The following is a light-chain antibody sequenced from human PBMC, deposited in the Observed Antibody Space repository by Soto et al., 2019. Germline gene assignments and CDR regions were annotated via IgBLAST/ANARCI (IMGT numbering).Light chain of an antibody. CDR3: QHYNNWPKYT. Sequence: EIVMTQSPATLSVSPGERATLSCRASQSVSSNLAWYQQKPGQAPRLLIYGASTRATGIPARFSGSGSGIEFTLTISSLQSEDFAVYYCQHYNNWPKYTFGQGTKLEIK. CDR2: GAS. CDR1: QSVSSN. J-gene: IGKJ2*01. V-gene: IGKV3-15*01.